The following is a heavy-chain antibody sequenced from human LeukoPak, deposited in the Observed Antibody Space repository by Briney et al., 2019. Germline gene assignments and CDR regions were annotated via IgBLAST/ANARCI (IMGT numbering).Heavy chain of an antibody. CDR1: GFTFSSYS. V-gene: IGHV3-21*04. J-gene: IGHJ3*02. CDR2: ISSSSTYI. Sequence: GGSLRLSCAASGFTFSSYSMNWVRQAPGKGLEWVSSISSSSTYIYYADSVKGRFTISRDNAKNTLFLHINSLRAEDTAVYYCAKPGGMAVAGDDAFDIWGHGTMVTVSS. D-gene: IGHD6-19*01. CDR3: AKPGGMAVAGDDAFDI.